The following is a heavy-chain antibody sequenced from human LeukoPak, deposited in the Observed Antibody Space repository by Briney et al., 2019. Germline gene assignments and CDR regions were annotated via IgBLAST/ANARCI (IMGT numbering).Heavy chain of an antibody. CDR3: ARSISTTGTDY. Sequence: SETLSLTCTVSGGSISSYYWSWIRQPPGKGLEWIGYIYYSGSTNYNPSLKGRVTISVDTSKNQFSLRLSSVTAADTAMYYCARSISTTGTDYWGQGTLVTVSS. D-gene: IGHD1-7*01. CDR1: GGSISSYY. CDR2: IYYSGST. J-gene: IGHJ4*02. V-gene: IGHV4-59*08.